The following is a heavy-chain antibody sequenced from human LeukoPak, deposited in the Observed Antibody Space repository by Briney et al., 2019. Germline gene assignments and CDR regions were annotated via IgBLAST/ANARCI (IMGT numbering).Heavy chain of an antibody. D-gene: IGHD2-2*01. J-gene: IGHJ5*02. Sequence: SQTLSLTCAISGDSVSSNSAAWNWIRQSPSRGLEWLGRTYYRSKWYNDYAVSVKSRITINPDTSKNQFSLQLNSVTPEDTAVYYCARDTVVPAAIFASTSAHNWFDPWGQGTLVTVSS. CDR3: ARDTVVPAAIFASTSAHNWFDP. V-gene: IGHV6-1*01. CDR1: GDSVSSNSAA. CDR2: TYYRSKWYN.